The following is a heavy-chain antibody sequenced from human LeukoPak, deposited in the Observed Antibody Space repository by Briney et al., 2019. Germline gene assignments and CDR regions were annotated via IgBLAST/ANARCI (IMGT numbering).Heavy chain of an antibody. V-gene: IGHV3-20*04. CDR3: AWSAYDFSSDY. D-gene: IGHD3-3*01. CDR1: GFTFSSYA. Sequence: GGSLRLSCAASGFTFSSYAMSWVRQSPGKGLEWVSGINWNGGSTGYADSVKGRFTISRDNAKNSLYLQMNSLRAEDTALYYCAWSAYDFSSDYWGQGTLVTVSS. J-gene: IGHJ4*02. CDR2: INWNGGST.